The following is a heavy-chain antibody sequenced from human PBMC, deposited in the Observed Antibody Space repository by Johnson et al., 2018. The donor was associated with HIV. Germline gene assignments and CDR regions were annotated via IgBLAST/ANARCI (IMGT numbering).Heavy chain of an antibody. V-gene: IGHV3-30*18. J-gene: IGHJ3*02. Sequence: VQLVESGGGLVQPGRSLKLSCAASGFTFDDYAMHWVRQTPGKWLEWVAVISYDGDNIYYADSVKGRFTISRDNSKDTLSLQMNSLRDEDTAVYYCAKVRRPGGVRDVFDIWGQGTTVTVSS. D-gene: IGHD2-8*02. CDR1: GFTFDDYA. CDR3: AKVRRPGGVRDVFDI. CDR2: ISYDGDNI.